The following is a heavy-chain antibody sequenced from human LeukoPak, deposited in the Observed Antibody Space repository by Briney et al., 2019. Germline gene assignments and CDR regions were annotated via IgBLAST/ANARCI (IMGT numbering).Heavy chain of an antibody. Sequence: GGSLRLSCAASGFTFSSYWMSWVRQAPGKGLEWVANIKQDGSEKYYVDSVKGRFTISRDNSKNTLYLQMNSLRAEDTAVYYCARDNRYDSSGYYLDYWGQGTLVTVSS. CDR2: IKQDGSEK. CDR3: ARDNRYDSSGYYLDY. CDR1: GFTFSSYW. V-gene: IGHV3-7*01. J-gene: IGHJ4*02. D-gene: IGHD3-22*01.